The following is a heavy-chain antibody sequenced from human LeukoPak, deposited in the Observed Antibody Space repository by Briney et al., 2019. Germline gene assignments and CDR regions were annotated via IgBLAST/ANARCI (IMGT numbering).Heavy chain of an antibody. J-gene: IGHJ4*02. Sequence: SVKVSCKASGGTFSSYAISWVRQAPGQGLEWMGGIIPIFGTANYAQKFQGRVTITTDESTSTAYMELSSLRSEDTAVYYCARAQIGYSSGWYETAGGWHFDYWGQGTPVTVSS. CDR3: ARAQIGYSSGWYETAGGWHFDY. D-gene: IGHD6-19*01. CDR2: IIPIFGTA. V-gene: IGHV1-69*05. CDR1: GGTFSSYA.